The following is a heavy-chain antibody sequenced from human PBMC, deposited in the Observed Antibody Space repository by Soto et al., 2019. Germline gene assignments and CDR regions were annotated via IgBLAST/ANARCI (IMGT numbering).Heavy chain of an antibody. CDR3: ARKGGSFGVVLRGRLAP. J-gene: IGHJ5*02. D-gene: IGHD3-3*01. V-gene: IGHV4-4*02. CDR1: GGSINSSNW. Sequence: LYLTCAVSGGSINSSNWWTWVRQTPGQGLEWIGEIYPSGTTNYNPSLKTRVTISLAKSTNQFSLRLTSVTAAAPAVYYCARKGGSFGVVLRGRLAPWGQGSPVTVSS. CDR2: IYPSGTT.